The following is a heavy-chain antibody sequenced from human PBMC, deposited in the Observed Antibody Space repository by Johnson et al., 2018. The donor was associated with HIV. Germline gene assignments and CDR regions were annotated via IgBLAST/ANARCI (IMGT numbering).Heavy chain of an antibody. Sequence: VQLVESGGGLVQPGGSLRLSCAASDFTFSVCWMGWVRQAPGEGLEWVASITQAGRNTYYVDSVQGRFTISRDNSKNSLYLQMNSLRAEDTAVYYCAREQFLESDAFDIWGQGTMVTVSS. CDR1: DFTFSVCW. CDR2: ITQAGRNT. J-gene: IGHJ3*02. D-gene: IGHD3-3*01. CDR3: AREQFLESDAFDI. V-gene: IGHV3-7*01.